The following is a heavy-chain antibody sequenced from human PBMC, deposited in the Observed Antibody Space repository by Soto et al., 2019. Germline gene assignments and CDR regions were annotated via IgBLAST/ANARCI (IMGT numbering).Heavy chain of an antibody. CDR1: GGSISSGGLY. J-gene: IGHJ5*02. D-gene: IGHD3-9*01. CDR2: RYYSGNT. CDR3: ARALDWLVFP. Sequence: PSETLSLTCTVSGGSISSGGLYGGWIGQHRGKGLEWIGYRYYSGNTYYNPSIKGRVARSVDTSKNQFSVKLRAGTDADTSVYYCARALDWLVFPWGQGTLVTVLS. V-gene: IGHV4-31*03.